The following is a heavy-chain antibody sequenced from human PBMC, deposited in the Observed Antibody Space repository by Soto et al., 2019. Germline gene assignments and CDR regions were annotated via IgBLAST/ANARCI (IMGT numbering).Heavy chain of an antibody. J-gene: IGHJ6*02. CDR3: ARQPQPEWLRESYYYGMDV. CDR2: IDPSDSYT. CDR1: GYSFTSYW. V-gene: IGHV5-10-1*01. D-gene: IGHD5-12*01. Sequence: GESLKISCKGSGYSFTSYWISWVRQMPGKGLEWMGRIDPSDSYTNYSPSFQGHVTISADKSISTAYLQWSSLKASDTAMYYCARQPQPEWLRESYYYGMDVWGQGTTVTVSS.